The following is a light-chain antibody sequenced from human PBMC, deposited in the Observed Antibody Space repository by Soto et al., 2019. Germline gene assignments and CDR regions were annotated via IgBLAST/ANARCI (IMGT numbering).Light chain of an antibody. CDR1: MRDVGAYNL. V-gene: IGLV2-14*01. CDR2: EVR. CDR3: SSYTSKSSLI. Sequence: QSALTQPASVSGSPGQSITISCAGTMRDVGAYNLVSWYQQHPGRTPQLIIYEVRNRPSGISFRFSGSKSGNTASLTISGLQAEDEADYYCSSYTSKSSLIFGGGTKLTVL. J-gene: IGLJ2*01.